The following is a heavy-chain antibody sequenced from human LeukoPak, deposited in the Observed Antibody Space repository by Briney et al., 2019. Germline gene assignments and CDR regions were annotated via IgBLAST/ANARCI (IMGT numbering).Heavy chain of an antibody. D-gene: IGHD4-23*01. CDR1: GFTFSSYS. J-gene: IGHJ4*02. CDR2: ISSSSTI. CDR3: ARHYGGSSASGY. V-gene: IGHV3-48*01. Sequence: GGSLRLSCAASGFTFSSYSMNWVRQAPGKGLEWVSYISSSSTIYYADSVKGRFTISRDNAKNSVYLQMNSLRAEDTALYYCARHYGGSSASGYWGQGTLVTVSS.